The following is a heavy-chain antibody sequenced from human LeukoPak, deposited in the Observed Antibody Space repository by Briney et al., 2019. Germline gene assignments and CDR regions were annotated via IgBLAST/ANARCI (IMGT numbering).Heavy chain of an antibody. Sequence: SETLSLTCTVSGGSISSSSYYWGWIRQPPGKGLEWIGSIYYSGSTYYNPSLKSRVTISVDTSKNQFSLKLSSVTAADTAVYYCASSRAETYYDILTGYSMGSAGGNFDYWGQGTLVTVSS. J-gene: IGHJ4*02. CDR2: IYYSGST. V-gene: IGHV4-39*01. D-gene: IGHD3-9*01. CDR1: GGSISSSSYY. CDR3: ASSRAETYYDILTGYSMGSAGGNFDY.